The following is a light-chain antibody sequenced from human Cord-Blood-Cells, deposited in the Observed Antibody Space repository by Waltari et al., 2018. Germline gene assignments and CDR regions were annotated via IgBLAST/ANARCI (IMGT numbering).Light chain of an antibody. J-gene: IGKJ1*01. V-gene: IGKV3-15*01. CDR3: QQYNNWPPWT. CDR1: QSVSSN. Sequence: ELVMTQSPATMSVSLGERAILSCRASQSVSSNLAWYQQKPGQAPRLLIYGASTRATGIPARFSGSGSGTEFTLTISSLQSEDFAVYYCQQYNNWPPWTFGQGTKVEIK. CDR2: GAS.